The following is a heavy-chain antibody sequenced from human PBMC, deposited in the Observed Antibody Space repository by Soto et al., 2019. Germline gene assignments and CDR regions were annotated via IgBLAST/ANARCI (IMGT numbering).Heavy chain of an antibody. V-gene: IGHV4-61*01. CDR3: ARGAPLAGTEYYYYGMDV. CDR1: GGSVSSGSYY. Sequence: PSETLSLTCTVSGGSVSSGSYYWSWIRQPPGKGLEWIGYIYYSGSTNYNPSLKSRVTISVDTSKNQFSLKLSSVTAADTAVYYCARGAPLAGTEYYYYGMDVWGQGTTVGVSS. CDR2: IYYSGST. D-gene: IGHD6-19*01. J-gene: IGHJ6*02.